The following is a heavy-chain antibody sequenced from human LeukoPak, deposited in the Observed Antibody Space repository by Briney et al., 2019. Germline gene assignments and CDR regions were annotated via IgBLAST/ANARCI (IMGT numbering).Heavy chain of an antibody. J-gene: IGHJ6*03. CDR1: GYTFTSYY. V-gene: IGHV1-46*01. D-gene: IGHD6-13*01. CDR3: ARTAALSSVSWYMDV. CDR2: INPSGGST. Sequence: GASVKVSCKASGYTFTSYYMHWVRQAPGRGLEWMGIINPSGGSTSYAQKFQGRVTMTRDMSTSTVYMELSSLRSEDTAVYYCARTAALSSVSWYMDVWGKGTTVTVSS.